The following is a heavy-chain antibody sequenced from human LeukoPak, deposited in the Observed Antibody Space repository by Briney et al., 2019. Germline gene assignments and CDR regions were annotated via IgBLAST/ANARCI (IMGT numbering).Heavy chain of an antibody. V-gene: IGHV3-23*01. CDR2: INGSGGST. CDR1: GCTFSSYA. Sequence: GGSLRLSCAASGCTFSSYAMSWVRQPPGKGLEWVAAINGSGGSTYYADSVKGRFTISRDNSKNTLYLQMNSLRAEDTAVYYCARGLGYGSGSYHKAFDYWGQGTLVTVSS. J-gene: IGHJ4*02. CDR3: ARGLGYGSGSYHKAFDY. D-gene: IGHD3-10*01.